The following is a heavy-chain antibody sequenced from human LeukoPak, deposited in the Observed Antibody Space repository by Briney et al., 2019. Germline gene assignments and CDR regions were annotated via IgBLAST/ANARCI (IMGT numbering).Heavy chain of an antibody. V-gene: IGHV3-33*01. CDR1: GFTFSSYG. CDR2: IWYDGSNT. J-gene: IGHJ4*02. CDR3: ARDLEIGSSSYYFDH. D-gene: IGHD1-1*01. Sequence: GGSLILSCAASGFTFSSYGMHWVRQAPGKGLEWVAIIWYDGSNTYYVDSVRGRFTISRDNSKNTLYLQVNSLRAEDTAMYYCARDLEIGSSSYYFDHWGQGTLVTVSS.